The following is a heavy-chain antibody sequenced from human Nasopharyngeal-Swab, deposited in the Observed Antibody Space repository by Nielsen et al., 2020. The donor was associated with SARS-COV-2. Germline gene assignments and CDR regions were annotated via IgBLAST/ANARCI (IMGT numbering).Heavy chain of an antibody. V-gene: IGHV3-30*03. D-gene: IGHD3-9*01. CDR2: TSSDGSEN. CDR3: ARAAVKYEYLTGYSWSYHYYGMDV. Sequence: GESLKITGAASGFTFSGYGIHWDRQAPGKGLEWEAATSSDGSENYYADSLKGRFTISRDNSKNTLYLQMNSLRAEDTAVYYCARAAVKYEYLTGYSWSYHYYGMDVWGQGTTVTVSS. J-gene: IGHJ6*02. CDR1: GFTFSGYG.